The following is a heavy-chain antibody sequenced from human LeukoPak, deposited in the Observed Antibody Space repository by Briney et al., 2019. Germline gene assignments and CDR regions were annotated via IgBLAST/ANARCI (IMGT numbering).Heavy chain of an antibody. D-gene: IGHD2-15*01. CDR2: LKLEGRDK. CDR3: ARVGGYCSGGTCYLLRFDY. V-gene: IGHV3-7*02. J-gene: IGHJ4*02. Sequence: GGSLRLFCAASGFTLNSLCVLGARGPRGRAWVGGANLKLEGRDKYYVDSVKGRFTIYRDNAQNSLYLQMNSLRAEDTAVYYCARVGGYCSGGTCYLLRFDYWGQGTLVTVSS. CDR1: GFTLNSLC.